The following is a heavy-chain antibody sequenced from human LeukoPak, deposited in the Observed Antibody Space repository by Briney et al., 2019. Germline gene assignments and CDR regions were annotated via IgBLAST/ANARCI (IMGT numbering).Heavy chain of an antibody. D-gene: IGHD3-22*01. V-gene: IGHV3-30-3*01. J-gene: IGHJ4*02. CDR3: ATGGHYYDSSDYYYAFDY. CDR2: ISYNGTNE. CDR1: GFTFSIYA. Sequence: PGGSLRLSCAASGFTFSIYAIHWVRQAPGKGLEWVAGISYNGTNEYYPDSLKGRFTISRDNSKNTLYLQMNSLTAEDTAVYYCATGGHYYDSSDYYYAFDYWGQGTLVTVSS.